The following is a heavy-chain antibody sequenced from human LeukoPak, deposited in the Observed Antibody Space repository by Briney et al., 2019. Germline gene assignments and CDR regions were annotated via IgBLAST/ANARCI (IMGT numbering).Heavy chain of an antibody. CDR2: INPNSGGT. CDR3: ARGHMVRGVITIFDY. D-gene: IGHD3-10*01. V-gene: IGHV1-2*06. CDR1: GGTFSSYA. J-gene: IGHJ4*02. Sequence: ASVKLSCKASGGTFSSYAISWVRQAPGQGLEWMGRINPNSGGTNYAQKFQGRVTMTRDTPISTAYMELSRLRSDDTAVYYCARGHMVRGVITIFDYWGQGTLVTVSS.